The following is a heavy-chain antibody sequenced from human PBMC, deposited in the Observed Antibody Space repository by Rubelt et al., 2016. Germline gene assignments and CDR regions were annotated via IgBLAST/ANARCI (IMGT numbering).Heavy chain of an antibody. V-gene: IGHV1-18*01. Sequence: QVQLVQSGAEVKKPGASVKVSCKASGYTFTSYGISWVRQAPGQGLEWMGWISAYNGNTNDATKLQGRVTMTTDTSTSPADMELRSLRPDDTALYYCARDRIRIAARQGWYFDLWGRGTLVTVSS. CDR1: GYTFTSYG. CDR3: ARDRIRIAARQGWYFDL. J-gene: IGHJ2*01. D-gene: IGHD6-6*01. CDR2: ISAYNGNT.